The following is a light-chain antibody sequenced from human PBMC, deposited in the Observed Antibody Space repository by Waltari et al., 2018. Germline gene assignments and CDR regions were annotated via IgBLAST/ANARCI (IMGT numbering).Light chain of an antibody. J-gene: IGLJ1*01. Sequence: QSALTQPASVSGSPGQSITISCTGTSSDVGGYNHVYWYQQHPGKAPKLMIYDVTNRPSGVSIRFSGSKSGNTASLTISGLQAEDEADYYCSSYTSSSTLYVFGTGTKVTVL. CDR2: DVT. CDR1: SSDVGGYNH. CDR3: SSYTSSSTLYV. V-gene: IGLV2-14*01.